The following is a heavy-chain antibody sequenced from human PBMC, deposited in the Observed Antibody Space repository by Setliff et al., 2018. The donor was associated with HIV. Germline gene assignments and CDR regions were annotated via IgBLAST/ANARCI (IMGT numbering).Heavy chain of an antibody. Sequence: SSETLSLTCAVSGYSVSSGYYWGWIRQPPGEGLEWIGSIYHSGSSYYSPSLKSRVTLFLDTSKNQFSLTLNSLTAADTAIYYCARGAEYPNWYFDLWGRGTLVTVSS. CDR3: ARGAEYPNWYFDL. J-gene: IGHJ2*01. CDR2: IYHSGSS. V-gene: IGHV4-38-2*01. CDR1: GYSVSSGYY.